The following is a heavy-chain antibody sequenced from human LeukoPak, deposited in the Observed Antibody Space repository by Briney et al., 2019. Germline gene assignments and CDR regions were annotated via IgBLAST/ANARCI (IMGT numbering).Heavy chain of an antibody. D-gene: IGHD4-17*01. CDR1: GLTFSSYA. Sequence: GGSLRLSCAASGLTFSSYAMSWVRQAPGKGLDGASAISGSGGSTYYADSVKGRFTISRDNSKNTLYLQMNSLRAEDTAVYYCAKGTAYGDYLDAFDIWGQGTMVTVSS. CDR3: AKGTAYGDYLDAFDI. J-gene: IGHJ3*02. CDR2: ISGSGGST. V-gene: IGHV3-23*01.